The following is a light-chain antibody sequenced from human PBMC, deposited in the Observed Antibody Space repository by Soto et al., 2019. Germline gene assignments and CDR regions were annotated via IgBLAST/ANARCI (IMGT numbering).Light chain of an antibody. Sequence: QSVLTQPPSVSGAPGQRVTISCTGSSSNIGAGYDVHWYQQFPGTAPKLLIYGNSNRPSGVPDRFSGSKSGTSASLAITGLQAEDEAPYYCQSYDSSLSGVFGSGTKVAVL. CDR2: GNS. CDR3: QSYDSSLSGV. V-gene: IGLV1-40*01. CDR1: SSNIGAGYD. J-gene: IGLJ1*01.